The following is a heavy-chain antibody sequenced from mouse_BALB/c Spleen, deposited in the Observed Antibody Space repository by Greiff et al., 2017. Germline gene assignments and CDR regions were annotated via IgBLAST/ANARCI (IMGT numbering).Heavy chain of an antibody. CDR3: ARGVNYDYDAGFAY. J-gene: IGHJ3*01. D-gene: IGHD2-4*01. CDR1: GYTFTDYA. Sequence: QVQLQQSGAELVRPGVSVKISCKGSGYTFTDYAMHWVKQSHAKSLEWIGVISTYYGDASYNQKFKGKATMTVDKSSSTAYMELARLTSEDSAIYYCARGVNYDYDAGFAYWGQGTLVTVSA. CDR2: ISTYYGDA. V-gene: IGHV1S137*01.